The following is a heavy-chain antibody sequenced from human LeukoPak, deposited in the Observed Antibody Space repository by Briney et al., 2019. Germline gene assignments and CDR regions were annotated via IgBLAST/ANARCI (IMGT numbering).Heavy chain of an antibody. V-gene: IGHV3-30*02. CDR2: MRSDGTNK. Sequence: GGSLRLSCAASGFTFSDYAIHWVRQAPGKGLEWVASMRSDGTNKDYADSVMGRVAISRDNSRNTLYLQLNSLRPEDTAVFYCAKNGGQYCGNGLCYPNWFDSWGQGALVTVSS. CDR3: AKNGGQYCGNGLCYPNWFDS. D-gene: IGHD2-8*01. CDR1: GFTFSDYA. J-gene: IGHJ5*01.